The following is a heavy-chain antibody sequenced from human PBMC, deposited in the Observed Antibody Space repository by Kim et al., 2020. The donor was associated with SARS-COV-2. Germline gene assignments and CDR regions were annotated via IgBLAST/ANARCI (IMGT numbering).Heavy chain of an antibody. D-gene: IGHD2-21*01. V-gene: IGHV1-69*01. CDR3: ARVHIVVVISTTYNWFDP. J-gene: IGHJ5*02. Sequence: QGRVTITADESTSTAYMELSSLRSEDTAVYYCARVHIVVVISTTYNWFDPWGQGTLVTVSS.